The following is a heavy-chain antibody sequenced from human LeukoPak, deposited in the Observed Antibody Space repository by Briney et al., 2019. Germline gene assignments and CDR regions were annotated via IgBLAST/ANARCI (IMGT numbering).Heavy chain of an antibody. V-gene: IGHV3-23*01. D-gene: IGHD3-10*01. CDR3: AKRLAYGAGGSDYFDF. CDR1: GFTFTSYA. J-gene: IGHJ4*02. Sequence: PGGSLRLSCAASGFTFTSYAMRWVRQAPGKGLEWVSEISGSGANTYYAASVKGRFTISRYNSKNTLYLQMSILRAEDTAVYYCAKRLAYGAGGSDYFDFWGQGTLVTVSS. CDR2: ISGSGANT.